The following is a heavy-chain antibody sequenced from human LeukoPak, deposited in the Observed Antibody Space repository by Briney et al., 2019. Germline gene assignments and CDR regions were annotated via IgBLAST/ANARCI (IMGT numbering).Heavy chain of an antibody. D-gene: IGHD2-2*01. CDR2: IIPIFGTA. V-gene: IGHV1-69*05. J-gene: IGHJ4*02. CDR3: ARAGRDGVVVPAAYFDY. Sequence: SVKVSCKASGGTFSSYAISWVRQAPGQGLEWMGGIIPIFGTANYAQKFQGRVTFTTDESTSTAYMELSSLRSEDTAVYYCARAGRDGVVVPAAYFDYWGQGTLVTVSS. CDR1: GGTFSSYA.